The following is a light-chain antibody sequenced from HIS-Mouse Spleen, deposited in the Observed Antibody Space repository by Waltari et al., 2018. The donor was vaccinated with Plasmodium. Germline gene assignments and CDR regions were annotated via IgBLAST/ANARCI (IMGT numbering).Light chain of an antibody. CDR3: QKYNSAPWT. Sequence: DIQMTQSPSSLSASVADRVPITCRASQGISNYLAWYQKKPGKVPKLLSYAASTLQSGVPSRFSGSGSGTDFTLTISSLQPEDVATYYCQKYNSAPWTFGQGTKVEIK. CDR2: AAS. J-gene: IGKJ1*01. V-gene: IGKV1-27*01. CDR1: QGISNY.